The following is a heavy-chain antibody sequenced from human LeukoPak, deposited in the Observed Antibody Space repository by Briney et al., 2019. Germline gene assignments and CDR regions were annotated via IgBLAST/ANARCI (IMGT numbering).Heavy chain of an antibody. D-gene: IGHD6-19*01. J-gene: IGHJ3*02. Sequence: GGSLRLSCAASGFTFSSYAMSWVRQAPGKGLEWVSAICGSGGSTYYADSVKGRFTISRDNSKNTLYLQMNSLRAEDTAVYYCAKDRQQWLVPDAFDIWGQGTMVTVSS. CDR3: AKDRQQWLVPDAFDI. CDR2: ICGSGGST. V-gene: IGHV3-23*01. CDR1: GFTFSSYA.